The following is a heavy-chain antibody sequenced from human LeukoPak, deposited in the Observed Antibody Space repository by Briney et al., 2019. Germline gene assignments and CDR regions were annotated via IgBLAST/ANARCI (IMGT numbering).Heavy chain of an antibody. CDR1: GFMFSNSW. CDR3: AKDRGLVSTNGYTADDS. CDR2: IRQDGSEI. D-gene: IGHD1-1*01. J-gene: IGHJ5*01. V-gene: IGHV3-7*01. Sequence: PGGSLRLSCAASGFMFSNSWMNWVRQAPGKGLEWVANIRQDGSEIHYVDSVKGRFTISRDNAKNSLYLQMNTLRAEDTGVYYCAKDRGLVSTNGYTADDSWGQGTLVTVSS.